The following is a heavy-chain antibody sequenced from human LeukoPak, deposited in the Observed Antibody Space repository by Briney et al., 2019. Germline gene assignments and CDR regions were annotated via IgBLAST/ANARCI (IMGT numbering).Heavy chain of an antibody. CDR3: ARVRRRGGVDL. D-gene: IGHD3-10*01. J-gene: IGHJ5*02. Sequence: GASVKVSCKASGYTFTSYDINWVRQATGQGLEWMGWMNPNSGNTGYAQKFQGRVTITRNTSISKAYMELSSLRSEDTAVYYCARVRRRGGVDLWGQGTLVAVSS. CDR1: GYTFTSYD. CDR2: MNPNSGNT. V-gene: IGHV1-8*01.